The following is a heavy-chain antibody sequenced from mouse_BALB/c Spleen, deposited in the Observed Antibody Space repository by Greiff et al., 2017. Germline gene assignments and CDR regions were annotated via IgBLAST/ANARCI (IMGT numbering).Heavy chain of an antibody. Sequence: QVQLQQSGAELVRPGTSVKISCKASGYTFTNYWLGWVKQRPGHGLEWIGVINPGSGGTNYNEKFKGKATLTADKSSSTAYMQLSSLTSDDSAVYFCARGDYDRGYYAMDYWGQGTSVTVSS. CDR1: GYTFTNYW. CDR2: INPGSGGT. J-gene: IGHJ4*01. V-gene: IGHV1-54*01. D-gene: IGHD2-4*01. CDR3: ARGDYDRGYYAMDY.